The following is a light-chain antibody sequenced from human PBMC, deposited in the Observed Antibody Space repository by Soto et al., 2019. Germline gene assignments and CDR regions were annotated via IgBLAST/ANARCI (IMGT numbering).Light chain of an antibody. J-gene: IGKJ4*01. CDR1: QDISNW. V-gene: IGKV1D-12*01. CDR3: QQYNIRPQS. CDR2: AAS. Sequence: MQMTYSPALGFTSVVDRVFTSCRASQDISNWVAWYQQKPGKAPKVLIYAASTLPRGAPSRFSGSRSGTVFSLTVCSLQPEDFATYYCQQYNIRPQSFGGGAKVDIK.